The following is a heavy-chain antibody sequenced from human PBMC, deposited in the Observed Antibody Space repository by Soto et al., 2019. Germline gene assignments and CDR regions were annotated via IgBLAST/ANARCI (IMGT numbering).Heavy chain of an antibody. D-gene: IGHD3-3*01. Sequence: GGSLRLSCAVSGFTFSSYAMSWVRQAPGKGLEWVSAISGSGGSTYYADSVKGRFTISRDNSKNTLYLQMNSLRAEDTAVYYCAKAYYDFWSGSDYWGQGTLVTVSS. V-gene: IGHV3-23*01. CDR2: ISGSGGST. CDR1: GFTFSSYA. J-gene: IGHJ4*02. CDR3: AKAYYDFWSGSDY.